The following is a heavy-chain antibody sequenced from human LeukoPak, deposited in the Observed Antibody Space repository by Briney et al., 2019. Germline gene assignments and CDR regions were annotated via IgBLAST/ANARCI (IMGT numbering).Heavy chain of an antibody. Sequence: GSLRLSCAASGVTFRNYVIHWVRQAPGKGLEWVAVISYDGSNKYYADSVKGRFTISRDNSKNTLYLQMNSLRAEDTAVYYCAKGSLLGVVIDYWGQGTLVTVSS. CDR3: AKGSLLGVVIDY. CDR2: ISYDGSNK. J-gene: IGHJ4*02. CDR1: GVTFRNYV. D-gene: IGHD3-3*01. V-gene: IGHV3-30*18.